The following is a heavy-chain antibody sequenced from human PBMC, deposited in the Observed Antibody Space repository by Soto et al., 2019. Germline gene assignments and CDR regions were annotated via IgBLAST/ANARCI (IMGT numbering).Heavy chain of an antibody. CDR1: GASVSSHS. V-gene: IGHV4-59*02. Sequence: SETLCLTCSVTGASVSSHSRSWIRQSPGKGLEWIGYIHYSGGTKYTPSLRSRVTISVETSKNQLSLNLTSLTAADTAVYYCARGGTCGSAVYNEFGSWGQGTPVPVSS. D-gene: IGHD2-21*01. J-gene: IGHJ5*01. CDR3: ARGGTCGSAVYNEFGS. CDR2: IHYSGGT.